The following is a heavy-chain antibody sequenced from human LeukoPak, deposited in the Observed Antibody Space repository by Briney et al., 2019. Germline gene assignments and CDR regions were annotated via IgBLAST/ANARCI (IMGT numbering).Heavy chain of an antibody. D-gene: IGHD3-10*01. CDR2: ISWNSGSI. CDR3: AKDYGSGSYYYMDV. J-gene: IGHJ6*03. Sequence: GGSLRLSCAASGFTFDDYAMHWVRQAPGKGLEWVSGISWNSGSIGHADSVKGRFTISRDNAKNSLYLQMNSLRAEDTALYYCAKDYGSGSYYYMDVWGKGTTVTISS. V-gene: IGHV3-9*01. CDR1: GFTFDDYA.